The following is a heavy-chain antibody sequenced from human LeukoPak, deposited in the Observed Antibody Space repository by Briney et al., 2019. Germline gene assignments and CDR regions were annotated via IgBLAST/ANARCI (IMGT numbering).Heavy chain of an antibody. CDR3: ARDSGIAVAGLHHYYGMDV. J-gene: IGHJ6*02. D-gene: IGHD6-19*01. Sequence: GGSLRLSCAAFGFTFRSYWMSWVRQAPGKGLEWVANIKQDGSEKYYVDSVKSRFTISRDNAKNSLYLQVNSLRAEDTAVYYCARDSGIAVAGLHHYYGMDVWGQGATVIVSS. CDR2: IKQDGSEK. CDR1: GFTFRSYW. V-gene: IGHV3-7*01.